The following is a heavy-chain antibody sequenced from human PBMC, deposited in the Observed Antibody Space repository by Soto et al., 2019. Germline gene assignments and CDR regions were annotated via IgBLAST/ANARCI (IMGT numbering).Heavy chain of an antibody. CDR3: ARQGYYGSGSYPLYYGMDV. CDR1: GYIFTGYW. CDR2: IYPGDSYT. J-gene: IGHJ6*02. V-gene: IGHV5-51*01. D-gene: IGHD3-10*01. Sequence: GESLKISCKGSGYIFTGYWISWVRQMPGKGLEWMGMIYPGDSYTTYSPSFQGQVTISADKSISTAYLQWSSLKASDTAMYYCARQGYYGSGSYPLYYGMDVWGQGTTVTVSS.